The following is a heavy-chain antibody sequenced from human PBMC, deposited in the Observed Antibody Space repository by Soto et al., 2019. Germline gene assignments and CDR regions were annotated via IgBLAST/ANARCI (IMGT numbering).Heavy chain of an antibody. CDR2: ISSASSET. CDR1: GFTFSRVS. Sequence: LGESLKISCEASGFTFSRVSMNWVRQVPGKGLEWVASISSASSETWYSDSVKGRFIISRDNAQNSLFLQMNTLRPDDSAIYYCARVAYWGPGTQVTVSS. V-gene: IGHV3-21*01. CDR3: ARVAY. J-gene: IGHJ4*02.